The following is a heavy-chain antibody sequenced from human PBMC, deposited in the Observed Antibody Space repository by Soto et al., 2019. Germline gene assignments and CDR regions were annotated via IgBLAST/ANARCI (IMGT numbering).Heavy chain of an antibody. CDR1: GGTFSRYA. V-gene: IGHV1-69*01. J-gene: IGHJ4*02. CDR2: MSPRFGAT. CDR3: AGHPEWTYAMNPLVSSPVGVF. D-gene: IGHD3-9*01. Sequence: QVQLVQSGAEVKKPAASVKVSCKASGGTFSRYAISWVRQAPGQGLERMGGMSPRFGATNYAQKFQGRVTITADESTRPVYMVLNPLTAEDTAMYYCAGHPEWTYAMNPLVSSPVGVFWGKGTLVTVSS.